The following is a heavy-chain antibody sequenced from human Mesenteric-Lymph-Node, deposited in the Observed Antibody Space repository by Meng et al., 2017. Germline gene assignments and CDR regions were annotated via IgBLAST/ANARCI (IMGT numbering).Heavy chain of an antibody. D-gene: IGHD4/OR15-4a*01. J-gene: IGHJ6*02. CDR3: ARLAEVYRPLTYYYFGMDV. V-gene: IGHV6-1*01. CDR1: GDSFSSNSAA. CDR2: TYYRSKCYN. Sequence: SETLSLTCAISGDSFSSNSAAWNWIRQSPSRGLEWLGMTYYRSKCYNDYAVSVKSRITINPDTSNNQFSMQLNSVTPDDTAVYYCARLAEVYRPLTYYYFGMDVWGQGNMVTVSS.